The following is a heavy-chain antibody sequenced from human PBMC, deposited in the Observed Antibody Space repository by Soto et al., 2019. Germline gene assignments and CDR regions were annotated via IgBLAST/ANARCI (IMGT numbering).Heavy chain of an antibody. Sequence: QVQLVQSGAEVKKPGSSVKVSCKASGGTFSSYTISWVRQAPGQGLEWMGRIIPILGIANYAQKFQGRVTITADKSTGTAYMELSSLRSEDTAVYYCARDGRYCSGGSCYSVWGQGTLVTVSS. CDR2: IIPILGIA. CDR1: GGTFSSYT. J-gene: IGHJ4*02. D-gene: IGHD2-15*01. CDR3: ARDGRYCSGGSCYSV. V-gene: IGHV1-69*08.